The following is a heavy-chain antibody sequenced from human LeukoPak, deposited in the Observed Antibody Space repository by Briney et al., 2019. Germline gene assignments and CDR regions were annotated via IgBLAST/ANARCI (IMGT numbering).Heavy chain of an antibody. CDR3: ARSPPYGSGGINVYNWFDP. CDR2: INPSGGST. D-gene: IGHD3-10*01. Sequence: ASVKVSCKASGYTFTSYYMHWVRQAPGQGLEWMGIINPSGGSTSYAQKFQGRVTMTRDTSTSTVYMELSSLRSEDTAVYYCARSPPYGSGGINVYNWFDPWGQGTLVTVSS. CDR1: GYTFTSYY. V-gene: IGHV1-46*01. J-gene: IGHJ5*02.